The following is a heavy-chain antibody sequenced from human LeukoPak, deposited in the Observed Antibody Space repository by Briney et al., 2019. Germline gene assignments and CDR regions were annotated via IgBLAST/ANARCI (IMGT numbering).Heavy chain of an antibody. CDR2: ISWDGGTT. CDR1: GFTFDDYT. V-gene: IGHV3-43*01. D-gene: IGHD1-1*01. J-gene: IGHJ4*02. Sequence: GGPLRLSCAASGFTFDDYTLHWVRQAPGKGLEWVSLISWDGGTTYYADSVKGRFTIARDNSKNSLVLQMNSLRTEDSALYYCAKASLKGTGTTLDYWGQGTLVTVSS. CDR3: AKASLKGTGTTLDY.